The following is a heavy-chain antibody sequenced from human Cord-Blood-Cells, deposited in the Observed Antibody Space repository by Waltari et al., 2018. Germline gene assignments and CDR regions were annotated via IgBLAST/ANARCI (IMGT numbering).Heavy chain of an antibody. J-gene: IGHJ4*02. CDR3: ATDRAIKSGYFDY. D-gene: IGHD3-10*01. Sequence: QVQLVQSGTEVKKRGASVKVSCKVSGYTLPEFTMHWVRQAPGKGLEWMGDFDPEDGETIYAQKFQGRVTMTEDTSTDTAYMELSSLRSEDTAVYYCATDRAIKSGYFDYWGQGTLVTVSS. V-gene: IGHV1-24*01. CDR1: GYTLPEFT. CDR2: FDPEDGET.